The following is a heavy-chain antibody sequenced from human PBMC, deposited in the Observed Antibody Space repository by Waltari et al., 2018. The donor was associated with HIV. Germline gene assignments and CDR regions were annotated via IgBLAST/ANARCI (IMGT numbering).Heavy chain of an antibody. Sequence: QVQLQESGPGLVKPSETLSLTCTVPGGSVSSGSYYWSWIRQPPGKGLEWIGYIYYSGSTNYNPSLKSRVTISVDTSKNQFSLKLSSVTAADTAVYYCARETYYYDSSGYDYFDYWGQGTLVTVSS. CDR3: ARETYYYDSSGYDYFDY. V-gene: IGHV4-61*01. CDR2: IYYSGST. D-gene: IGHD3-22*01. J-gene: IGHJ4*02. CDR1: GGSVSSGSYY.